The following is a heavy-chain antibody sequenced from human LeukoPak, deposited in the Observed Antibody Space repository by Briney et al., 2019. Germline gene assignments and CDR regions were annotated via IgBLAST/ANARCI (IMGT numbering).Heavy chain of an antibody. CDR2: ISGPGGGT. Sequence: GGSLRLSCMGSGFTFDFSDYVMGWVRQTPGKGLQWISAISGPGGGTYYADSMEGRFTISRDNSKNTLFLQMNSLRAEDTAKYYCAVIDSTLVRFDFWGRGTHVIVSS. J-gene: IGHJ4*02. CDR1: GFTFDFSDYV. D-gene: IGHD3-10*01. V-gene: IGHV3-23*01. CDR3: AVIDSTLVRFDF.